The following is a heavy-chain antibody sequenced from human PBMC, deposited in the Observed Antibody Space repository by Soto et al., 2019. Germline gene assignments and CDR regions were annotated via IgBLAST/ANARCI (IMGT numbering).Heavy chain of an antibody. J-gene: IGHJ5*02. CDR1: GGSMTTYY. Sequence: QVQLQESGPGLVKPSETLSLTCTVSGGSMTTYYWGWIRQPPGKGLEWIGYINYSGNTKYNSSLKSRLTISVDTSKNQFSLKLTSVTAADTAVYYCARSYCRDSVSCNWFDPWGQGTLVTVSS. D-gene: IGHD2-15*01. CDR3: ARSYCRDSVSCNWFDP. V-gene: IGHV4-59*01. CDR2: INYSGNT.